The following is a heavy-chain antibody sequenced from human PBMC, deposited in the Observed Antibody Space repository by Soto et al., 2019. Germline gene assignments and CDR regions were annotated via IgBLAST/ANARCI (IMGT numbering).Heavy chain of an antibody. CDR2: ISAYNGNT. Sequence: VQLVQSGAEVKKPGASVKVSCKASGYTFSSYGISWVRQAPGQGLEWMGWISAYNGNTNYAQKLQDRVTMTTDTSTSTAYMELRSLRSDDTAVYYCASSYCVGDCSVLYYYSGMDVWGQGTTVTVSS. CDR1: GYTFSSYG. D-gene: IGHD2-21*02. CDR3: ASSYCVGDCSVLYYYSGMDV. J-gene: IGHJ6*02. V-gene: IGHV1-18*01.